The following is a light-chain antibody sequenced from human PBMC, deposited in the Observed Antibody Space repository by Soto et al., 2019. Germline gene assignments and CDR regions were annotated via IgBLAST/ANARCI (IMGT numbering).Light chain of an antibody. Sequence: QSALTQPPSASGSPGQSVAISCTGTSSDVGGYNYVSWYQQHPGKAPQVMIYEVSKRPSGVPDRFSGSKSGNTASLTVSGLQAEHVADYSCSSYAGSDSYVFGTGTKVTVL. CDR2: EVS. CDR3: SSYAGSDSYV. J-gene: IGLJ1*01. CDR1: SSDVGGYNY. V-gene: IGLV2-8*01.